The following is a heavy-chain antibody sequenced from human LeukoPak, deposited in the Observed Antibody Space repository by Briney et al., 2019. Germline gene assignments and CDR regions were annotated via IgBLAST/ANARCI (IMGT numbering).Heavy chain of an antibody. CDR2: ISSSGSTI. V-gene: IGHV3-48*04. Sequence: PGGSLRLSCAASGFTFSSYWMSWVRQAPGKGLEWVSYISSSGSTIYYADSVKGRFTISRDNAKNSLYLQMNSLRAEDTAVYYCARDPNYYGSGNGWFDPWGQGTLVTVSS. CDR1: GFTFSSYW. J-gene: IGHJ5*02. CDR3: ARDPNYYGSGNGWFDP. D-gene: IGHD3-10*01.